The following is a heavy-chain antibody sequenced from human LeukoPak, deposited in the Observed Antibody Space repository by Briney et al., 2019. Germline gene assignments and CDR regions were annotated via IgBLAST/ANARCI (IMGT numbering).Heavy chain of an antibody. Sequence: PSETLSLTCAVSGGSISSGGYSWNWIRQPPGKGLEWIGYIYQSGSTYYNPSLKSRVTISVDRSKNQFSLKLSSVTAADTAVYYCAREVPRIAVAGSDYWGQGTLVTVSS. D-gene: IGHD6-19*01. V-gene: IGHV4-30-2*01. J-gene: IGHJ4*02. CDR1: GGSISSGGYS. CDR2: IYQSGST. CDR3: AREVPRIAVAGSDY.